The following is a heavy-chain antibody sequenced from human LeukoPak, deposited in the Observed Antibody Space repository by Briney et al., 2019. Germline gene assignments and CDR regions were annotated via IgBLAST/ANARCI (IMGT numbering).Heavy chain of an antibody. Sequence: GGSLRLSCAASGFTFSSYGMHWVRQAPGKGLEWVAFIRYDGSNKYYADSVKGRFTISRDNSKNTLYLQMNSLRAEDTAVYYCAKGAGELPEPYYLDYWGQGTLVTVSS. CDR3: AKGAGELPEPYYLDY. CDR2: IRYDGSNK. J-gene: IGHJ4*02. V-gene: IGHV3-30*02. CDR1: GFTFSSYG. D-gene: IGHD1-7*01.